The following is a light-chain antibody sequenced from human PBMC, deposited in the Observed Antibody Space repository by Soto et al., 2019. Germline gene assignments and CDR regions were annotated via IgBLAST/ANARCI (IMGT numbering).Light chain of an antibody. CDR2: EVN. Sequence: QSALTQPPSASGSPGQSVTISCTGTSSDIGDYNYVSWYQQHPGKAPKLMIYEVNKRPSGVPDRFSGSKSGNTASLTVSGLQAEDEADYYCTSYAGSNYFEVFGGGTKLTVL. V-gene: IGLV2-8*01. CDR1: SSDIGDYNY. J-gene: IGLJ3*02. CDR3: TSYAGSNYFEV.